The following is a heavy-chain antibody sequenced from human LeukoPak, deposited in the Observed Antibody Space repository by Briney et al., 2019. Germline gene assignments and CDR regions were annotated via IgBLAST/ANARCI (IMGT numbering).Heavy chain of an antibody. V-gene: IGHV1-8*01. D-gene: IGHD3-9*01. CDR2: MNPNSGNT. CDR1: GYTFTSYD. CDR3: ARGIYDILTGYYPLDY. J-gene: IGHJ4*02. Sequence: ASVKVSCKASGYTFTSYDINWVRQATGQGLEWMGWMNPNSGNTGYAQKFQGRVTMTRNTSISTAYMELSSLRSEDTAVYYCARGIYDILTGYYPLDYWGQGTLVTVSS.